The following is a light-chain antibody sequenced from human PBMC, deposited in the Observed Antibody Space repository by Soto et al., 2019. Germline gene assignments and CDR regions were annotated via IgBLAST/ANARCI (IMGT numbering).Light chain of an antibody. CDR2: DSS. Sequence: EIVLTQSPATLSLWPGETAILSCRASQSVSSYLSWYQQKPGQAPRLLIYDSSVRAPGIPARFSGSGSGTDFTLTISSLEPDDFALYYCQQRSSWITFGQGTRLEIE. J-gene: IGKJ5*01. CDR1: QSVSSY. V-gene: IGKV3-11*01. CDR3: QQRSSWIT.